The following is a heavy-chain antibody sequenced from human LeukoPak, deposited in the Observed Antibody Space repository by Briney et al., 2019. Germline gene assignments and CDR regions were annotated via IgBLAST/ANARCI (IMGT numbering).Heavy chain of an antibody. CDR2: IYYSGST. CDR1: VGSLSSYY. V-gene: IGHV4-59*01. D-gene: IGHD5-18*01. CDR3: ARGMGGYSYVWAFDY. J-gene: IGHJ4*02. Sequence: PSETLSLTRTASVGSLSSYYWSWIRQPPGRGLEGIGYIYYSGSTNYNPSLKRRVTISVDTSKNQFSLKLSSVTAADTAVYYCARGMGGYSYVWAFDYWGQGTLVTVSS.